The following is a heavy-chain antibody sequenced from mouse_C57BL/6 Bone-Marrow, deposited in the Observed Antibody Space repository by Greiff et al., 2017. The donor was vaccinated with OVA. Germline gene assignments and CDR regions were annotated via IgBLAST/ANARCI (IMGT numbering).Heavy chain of an antibody. Sequence: LLDSGPGMVKPSQSLSLTCTVTGYSITSGYDWHWIRHFPGNKLEWMGYISYSGSTTYNPSLKSRISITHDTSKNHFFLKLNSVTTEDTATYYCARSNYRWFAYWGQGTLVTVSA. CDR3: ARSNYRWFAY. V-gene: IGHV3-1*01. CDR1: GYSITSGYD. D-gene: IGHD2-5*01. J-gene: IGHJ3*01. CDR2: ISYSGST.